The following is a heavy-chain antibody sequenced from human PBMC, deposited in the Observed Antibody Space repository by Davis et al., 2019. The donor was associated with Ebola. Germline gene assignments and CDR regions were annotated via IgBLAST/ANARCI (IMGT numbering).Heavy chain of an antibody. CDR1: GFTFSSYW. CDR2: MSGGGAGP. Sequence: GESLKISCAASGFTFSSYWMHWVRQAPGKGLEWVSAMSGGGAGPFYADSVKGRFTMSRDNSKNTLYLEMNSLRAEDTAIYYCAREMREFRGDIDHWGQGTLVTVSS. J-gene: IGHJ4*02. CDR3: AREMREFRGDIDH. V-gene: IGHV3-23*01. D-gene: IGHD3-10*01.